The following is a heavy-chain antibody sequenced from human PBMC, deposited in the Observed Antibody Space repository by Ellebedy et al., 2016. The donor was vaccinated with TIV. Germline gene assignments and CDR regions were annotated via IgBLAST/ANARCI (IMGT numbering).Heavy chain of an antibody. J-gene: IGHJ4*02. D-gene: IGHD3-10*01. V-gene: IGHV3-30*03. Sequence: SCKASGYAFTHYGLHWVRQAPGKGLEWVAVISDDGRKDYYSESAKGRFTISRDNSKNTLLLLMNSLRSEDTAMYYCARDKVGRYYGSGSYTDHWGQGTLVVVSS. CDR2: ISDDGRKD. CDR3: ARDKVGRYYGSGSYTDH. CDR1: GYAFTHYG.